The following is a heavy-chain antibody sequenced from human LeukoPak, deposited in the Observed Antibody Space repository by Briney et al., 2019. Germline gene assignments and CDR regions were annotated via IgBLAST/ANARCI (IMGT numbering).Heavy chain of an antibody. J-gene: IGHJ6*02. D-gene: IGHD3-3*01. CDR2: ITSSSSYI. Sequence: GGSLRLSCAASEFTFSSYSMNWVRQAPGKGLEWVSSITSSSSYIYYADSVKGRFTISRDNAKNSLFLQMNSPRAEDTAVYYCARDGVLYGMDVWGQGTTVTVSS. CDR3: ARDGVLYGMDV. CDR1: EFTFSSYS. V-gene: IGHV3-21*01.